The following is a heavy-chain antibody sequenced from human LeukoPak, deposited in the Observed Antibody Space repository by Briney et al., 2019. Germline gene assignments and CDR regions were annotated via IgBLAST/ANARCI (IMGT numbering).Heavy chain of an antibody. CDR2: VKQDGSEK. CDR3: ARRGSSLRNDFDY. D-gene: IGHD6-13*01. V-gene: IGHV3-7*03. CDR1: GFTFSSYW. Sequence: GGSLRLSCAASGFTFSSYWMSWVRQAPGKGLEWVANVKQDGSEKYYVDSVKGRFTISRDNAKNSLYLQMNSLRAEDTAVYYCARRGSSLRNDFDYWGQGTLVIVSS. J-gene: IGHJ4*02.